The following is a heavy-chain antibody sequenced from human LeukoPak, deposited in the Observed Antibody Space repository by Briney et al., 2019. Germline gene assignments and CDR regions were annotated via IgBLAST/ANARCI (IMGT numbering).Heavy chain of an antibody. CDR3: AKGRSSSFPRIDY. V-gene: IGHV3-23*01. CDR2: ISGSGGST. CDR1: GFTFSSYA. J-gene: IGHJ4*02. Sequence: SGGSLRLSCAASGFTFSSYAMSWVRQAPGKGLEWVSAISGSGGSTDYADSVKGRFTISRDNSKSTLYLQMNSLRAEDTAIYYCAKGRSSSFPRIDYWGQGTLVTVSS. D-gene: IGHD6-13*01.